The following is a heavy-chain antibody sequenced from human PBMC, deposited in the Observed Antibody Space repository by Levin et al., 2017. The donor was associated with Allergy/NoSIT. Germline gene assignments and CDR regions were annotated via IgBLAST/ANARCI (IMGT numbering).Heavy chain of an antibody. CDR2: VSYDGSNK. Sequence: GESLKISCAASGSTFSNYGMHWVRQAPGKGLEWVAVVSYDGSNKYYSDSVKGRFTISRDNSKKTVYLEMNSLRPEDTAVYHCTKGKGRDSGYDFCLDYWGQGTLVTVSS. CDR3: TKGKGRDSGYDFCLDY. CDR1: GSTFSNYG. V-gene: IGHV3-30*18. J-gene: IGHJ4*02. D-gene: IGHD5-12*01.